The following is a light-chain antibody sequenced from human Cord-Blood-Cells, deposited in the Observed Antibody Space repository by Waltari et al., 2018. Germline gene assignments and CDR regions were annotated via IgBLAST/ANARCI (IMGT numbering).Light chain of an antibody. Sequence: QSALTQPRSVSGSPGQSVTISCTGTSSAVGGYNYVSWYQQHPGKAPKLMIYDVSKRPSGVPDRFSGSKSGNTASLTISGLHAEDDADYYFCSYAGSYTWVFGGGTKLTVL. V-gene: IGLV2-11*01. J-gene: IGLJ3*02. CDR2: DVS. CDR3: CSYAGSYTWV. CDR1: SSAVGGYNY.